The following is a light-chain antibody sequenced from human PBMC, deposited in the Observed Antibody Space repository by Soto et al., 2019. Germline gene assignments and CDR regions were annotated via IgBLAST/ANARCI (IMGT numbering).Light chain of an antibody. V-gene: IGKV3-20*01. J-gene: IGKJ2*01. CDR2: GAS. CDR1: QSVTSNY. Sequence: EIVLTQSPGTLSLSPGERATLSCGASQSVTSNYLAWYQQKPGQAPRLLIFGASIRVTGIPDRFIGSGSGTDFTLTISSLQPDDFATYYCQQYNSYLYTFGQGTKVDIK. CDR3: QQYNSYLYT.